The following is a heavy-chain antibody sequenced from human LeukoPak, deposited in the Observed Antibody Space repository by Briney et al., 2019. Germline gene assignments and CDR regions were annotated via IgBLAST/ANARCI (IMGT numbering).Heavy chain of an antibody. J-gene: IGHJ4*02. CDR1: GFGFSDYY. Sequence: GGSLRLSCVVSGFGFSDYYMSWIRQAPGKGLEWVSYISSSGSTIYYADSVKGRFTISRDNAKNSLYLQMNSLRAEDTAVYYCARVMGRYCSSTSCYVDYWGQGTLVTVSS. CDR3: ARVMGRYCSSTSCYVDY. D-gene: IGHD2-2*01. CDR2: ISSSGSTI. V-gene: IGHV3-11*04.